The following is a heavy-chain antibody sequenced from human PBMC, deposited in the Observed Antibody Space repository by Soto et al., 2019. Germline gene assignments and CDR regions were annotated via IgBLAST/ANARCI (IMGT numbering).Heavy chain of an antibody. D-gene: IGHD6-19*01. CDR2: LKSRTDGVTT. J-gene: IGHJ4*02. Sequence: GGSLSLSCAAFGFTFSNAWMNSVRHAPGKGLEWVGRLKSRTDGVTTDYAARVNGRLTIARDDSKNTLYLQMNSLKTEDIAVDYCTADVGVIAVAGSEYWGQGTLVTVSS. V-gene: IGHV3-15*07. CDR3: TADVGVIAVAGSEY. CDR1: GFTFSNAW.